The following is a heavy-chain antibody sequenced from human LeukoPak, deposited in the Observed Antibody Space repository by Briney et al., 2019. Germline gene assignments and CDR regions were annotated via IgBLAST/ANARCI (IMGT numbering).Heavy chain of an antibody. D-gene: IGHD1-1*01. CDR1: VDSISSYY. V-gene: IGHV4-59*08. CDR2: IYYTGAT. Sequence: SETLSLTCTVSVDSISSYYWTWIRQPPGKGLEWIGYIYYTGATSYNPSLKSRVTISVDTSKNQFSLKLSSVTAADTAVYYCARQNNWNDGYGMDVWGQGTTVTVSS. J-gene: IGHJ6*02. CDR3: ARQNNWNDGYGMDV.